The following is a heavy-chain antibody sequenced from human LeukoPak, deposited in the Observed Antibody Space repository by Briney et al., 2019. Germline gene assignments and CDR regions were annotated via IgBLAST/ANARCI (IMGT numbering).Heavy chain of an antibody. J-gene: IGHJ4*02. CDR2: IRYDGSNK. D-gene: IGHD2-2*01. V-gene: IGHV3-30*02. CDR1: GFTFSSYG. Sequence: GGSLRLSCAASGFTFSSYGMHWVRQAPGKGLEWVAFIRYDGSNKYYADSVKGRFTISRDNSKNTLYLQMNSLKTEDTAVYYCTSSRRGPDDYWGQGTLVTVSS. CDR3: TSSRRGPDDY.